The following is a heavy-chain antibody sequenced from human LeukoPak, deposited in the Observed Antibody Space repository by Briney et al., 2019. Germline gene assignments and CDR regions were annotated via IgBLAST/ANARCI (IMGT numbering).Heavy chain of an antibody. V-gene: IGHV3-21*01. Sequence: GGSLRLSCAASGFTFSSYSMNWVRQAPGKGLEWVSSISSSSSYIYYADSVKGRFTISRDNAKNSLYLQMNSLRAEDTAVYYCASELYNNYGVYYFDYWGQGTLVTVSS. CDR2: ISSSSSYI. D-gene: IGHD4-11*01. J-gene: IGHJ4*02. CDR1: GFTFSSYS. CDR3: ASELYNNYGVYYFDY.